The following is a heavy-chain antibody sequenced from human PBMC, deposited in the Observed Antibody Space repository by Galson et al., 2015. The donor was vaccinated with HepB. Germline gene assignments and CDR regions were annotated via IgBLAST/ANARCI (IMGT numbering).Heavy chain of an antibody. Sequence: SLRLSCAASGFTFSSYGMHWVRQAPGKGLEWVAVIWYDGSNKYYADSVKGRFTISRDNSKNTLYLQMNSLRAEDTAVYYCARDSPGAYSGSYSGAFDIWGQGTMVTVSS. CDR1: GFTFSSYG. D-gene: IGHD1-26*01. J-gene: IGHJ3*02. CDR2: IWYDGSNK. V-gene: IGHV3-33*01. CDR3: ARDSPGAYSGSYSGAFDI.